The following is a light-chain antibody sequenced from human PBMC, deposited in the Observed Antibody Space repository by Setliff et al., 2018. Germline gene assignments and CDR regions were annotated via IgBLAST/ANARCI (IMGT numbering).Light chain of an antibody. CDR2: DVV. J-gene: IGLJ1*01. V-gene: IGLV2-14*03. CDR3: SSYAGSRNFYV. CDR1: SSDVGGYNY. Sequence: QSVLTQPASVSGSPGQPITISCTGTSSDVGGYNYVSWYQQHPGKAPKVIIYDVVVRPSGVSNRFSGSKSGNAASLTISGLQAEDEADYYCSSYAGSRNFYVFGTGTKVTVL.